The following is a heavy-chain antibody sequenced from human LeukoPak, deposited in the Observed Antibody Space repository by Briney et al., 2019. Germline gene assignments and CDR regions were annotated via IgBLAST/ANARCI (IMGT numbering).Heavy chain of an antibody. D-gene: IGHD3-22*01. V-gene: IGHV4-38-2*02. CDR1: GYSISSGYY. CDR2: IYHSGST. J-gene: IGHJ6*03. Sequence: SETLSLTCTVSGYSISSGYYWGWIRQPPGKGLEWIGSIYHSGSTYYNPSLKSRVTISVDTSENQFSLKLSSVTAADTAVYYCARDYYGSSGYYFPYYYYYYMDVWGKGTTVTVSS. CDR3: ARDYYGSSGYYFPYYYYYYMDV.